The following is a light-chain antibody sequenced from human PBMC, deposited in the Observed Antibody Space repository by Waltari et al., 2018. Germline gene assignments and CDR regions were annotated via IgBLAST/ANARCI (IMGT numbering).Light chain of an antibody. CDR1: QTILYNTNTKNY. CDR3: HQQYTSPCP. V-gene: IGKV4-1*01. CDR2: WAS. Sequence: IVVTHSPDSLAVSLGEGAAINCRSSQTILYNTNTKNYLAWYQQKPRQPPKLLIYWASTRESGVPDRFSGSGSGTDFTRTISSLQAEDVAVYYCHQQYTSPCPFGQGTPREIK. J-gene: IGKJ5*01.